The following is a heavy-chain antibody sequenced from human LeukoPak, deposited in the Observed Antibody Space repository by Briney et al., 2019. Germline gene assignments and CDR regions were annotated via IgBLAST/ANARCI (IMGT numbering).Heavy chain of an antibody. V-gene: IGHV3-13*01. CDR3: ARDNGKREFDY. J-gene: IGHJ4*02. CDR2: IGTAGDT. Sequence: GGSLRLSCAASGFTFSSYDMHWVRQATGKGLEWVSAIGTAGDTYYPGSVKGRSTISRENAKNSLYLQMNSLRAGDTAVYYCARDNGKREFDYWGQGTLVTVSS. D-gene: IGHD1-26*01. CDR1: GFTFSSYD.